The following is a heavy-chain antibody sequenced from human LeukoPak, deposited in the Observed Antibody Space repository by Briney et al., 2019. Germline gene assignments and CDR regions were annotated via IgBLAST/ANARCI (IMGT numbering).Heavy chain of an antibody. CDR2: IYYSGST. CDR3: ARHRYYHGSGRPTGRFDY. V-gene: IGHV4-34*01. J-gene: IGHJ4*02. D-gene: IGHD3-10*01. CDR1: GGSFSGYY. Sequence: PSETLSLTCAVYGGSFSGYYWGWIRQPPGKGLEWIGSIYYSGSTYYNPSLKSRVTISVDTSKNQFSLKLSSVTAADTAVYYCARHRYYHGSGRPTGRFDYWGQGTLVTVSS.